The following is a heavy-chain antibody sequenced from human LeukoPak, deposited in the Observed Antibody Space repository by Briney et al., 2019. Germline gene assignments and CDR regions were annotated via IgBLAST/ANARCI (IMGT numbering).Heavy chain of an antibody. CDR3: ARSLGYGLAMNY. Sequence: PSRTLSLTCAVSGGSISSGGYSWSWIRQPPGKGLEWIGEINHSGSTNYNPSLKSRVTISVDTSKNQFSLKLSSVTAADTAVYYCARSLGYGLAMNYWGQGTLVTVSS. CDR1: GGSISSGGYS. V-gene: IGHV4-30-2*01. D-gene: IGHD5-18*01. J-gene: IGHJ4*02. CDR2: INHSGST.